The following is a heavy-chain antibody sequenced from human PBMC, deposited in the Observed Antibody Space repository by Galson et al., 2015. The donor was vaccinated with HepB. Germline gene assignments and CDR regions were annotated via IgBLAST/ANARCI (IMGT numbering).Heavy chain of an antibody. J-gene: IGHJ4*02. Sequence: SVKVSCKASGYTFTSYYMHWVRQAPGQGLEWMGIINPSGGSTSYAQKFQGRVTMTRDTSTSTVYMELSSLRSEDTAVYYCAREGTPDSSGYGPYYFDYWGQGTLVTVSS. CDR2: INPSGGST. CDR3: AREGTPDSSGYGPYYFDY. CDR1: GYTFTSYY. D-gene: IGHD3-22*01. V-gene: IGHV1-46*03.